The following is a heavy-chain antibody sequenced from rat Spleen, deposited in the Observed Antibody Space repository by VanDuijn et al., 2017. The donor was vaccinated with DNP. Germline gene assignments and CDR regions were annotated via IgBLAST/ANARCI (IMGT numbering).Heavy chain of an antibody. D-gene: IGHD1-10*01. V-gene: IGHV5-20*01. Sequence: EVQLVESGGGLVQPGRSLKLSCVASGFTFSDYYVAWVRQAPAKGLEWVASIDSDGGSSYYRDSVKGRFTVSRDNAKSSLYLQMDSLRSEDTATYYCTTYHNYGGMDAWGQGTSVTVSS. J-gene: IGHJ4*01. CDR1: GFTFSDYY. CDR3: TTYHNYGGMDA. CDR2: IDSDGGSS.